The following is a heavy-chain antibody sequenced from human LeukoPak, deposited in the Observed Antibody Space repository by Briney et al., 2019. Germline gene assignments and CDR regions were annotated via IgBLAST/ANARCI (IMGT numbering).Heavy chain of an antibody. CDR1: GVSISTDY. CDR3: ARDAGATAY. Sequence: SETLSLTCTVSGVSISTDYWTWVRQSPGKGLEWIGYIHYSGSTSYNPSLKSRVTISVDTSKNQFSLKLTPVTSADTAVYYCARDAGATAYWGQGALVTVSS. V-gene: IGHV4-59*13. CDR2: IHYSGST. J-gene: IGHJ4*02. D-gene: IGHD4/OR15-4a*01.